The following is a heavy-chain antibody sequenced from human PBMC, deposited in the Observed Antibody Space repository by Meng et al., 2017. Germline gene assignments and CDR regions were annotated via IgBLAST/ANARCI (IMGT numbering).Heavy chain of an antibody. D-gene: IGHD6-19*01. Sequence: VHEQVRAPERVRPPGPLSFTCAASGGSISSSNCGSWVRQPPGKGLEWIGEIYHSGSTNYNPSLKSRVTISVDKSKNQFSLKLSSVAAADTAVYYCARGRYSSGWDRFDYWGQGTLVTVSS. CDR1: GGSISSSNC. CDR3: ARGRYSSGWDRFDY. J-gene: IGHJ4*02. CDR2: IYHSGST. V-gene: IGHV4-4*03.